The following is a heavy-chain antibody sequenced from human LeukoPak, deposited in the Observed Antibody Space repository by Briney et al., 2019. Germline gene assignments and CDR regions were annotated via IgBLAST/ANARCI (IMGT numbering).Heavy chain of an antibody. V-gene: IGHV2-5*02. CDR3: AHSSGARRYYYDSSGYYRDAFDI. Sequence: SGPTLVNPTQTLTLTCTFSGFSLSTSGVGVGWIRQPPGKALEWLALIYWDDDKRYSPSLKSRLTITKDTSKNQVVLTMTNMDPVDTATYYCAHSSGARRYYYDSSGYYRDAFDIWGQGTMVTVSS. J-gene: IGHJ3*02. D-gene: IGHD3-22*01. CDR2: IYWDDDK. CDR1: GFSLSTSGVG.